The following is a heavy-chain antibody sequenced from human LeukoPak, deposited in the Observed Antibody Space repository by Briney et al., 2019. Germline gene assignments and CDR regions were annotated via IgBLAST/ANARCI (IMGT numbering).Heavy chain of an antibody. Sequence: ASETLSLTCTVSGGSISSSSYYWGWIRQPPGKGLEWIGSIYYSGSTYYNPSLKSRVTISVDTSKNQFSLKLSSVTAADTAVYYCARPSPHYYDSSGYPGYFQHWGQGTLVTVSS. CDR2: IYYSGST. CDR3: ARPSPHYYDSSGYPGYFQH. D-gene: IGHD3-22*01. J-gene: IGHJ1*01. CDR1: GGSISSSSYY. V-gene: IGHV4-39*01.